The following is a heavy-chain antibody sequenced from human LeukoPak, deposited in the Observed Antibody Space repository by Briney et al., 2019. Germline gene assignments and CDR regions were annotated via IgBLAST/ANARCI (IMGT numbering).Heavy chain of an antibody. V-gene: IGHV1-2*02. D-gene: IGHD3-10*01. Sequence: EASVKVSCKASGYTFIGYYIYWVRQAPGQGLEWMGWINPNSGGTNYAQQFQGRVTMTRDTSIRTAYMELSSLRSDDTAVYYCARAYYYGSGSYAFDIWGQGTMVTVSS. CDR1: GYTFIGYY. CDR2: INPNSGGT. CDR3: ARAYYYGSGSYAFDI. J-gene: IGHJ3*02.